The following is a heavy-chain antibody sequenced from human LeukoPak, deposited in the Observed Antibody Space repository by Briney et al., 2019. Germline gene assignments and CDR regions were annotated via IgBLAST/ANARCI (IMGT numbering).Heavy chain of an antibody. CDR1: GGSISSSSYY. V-gene: IGHV4-39*01. D-gene: IGHD4-17*01. J-gene: IGHJ4*02. Sequence: PSETLSLTCTVSGGSISSSSYYWGWIRQPPGKGLEWIGSIFYSGSAYYNPSLKSRVAISIDTSKNQFSLKLNSVTAADTAVYYCAKQSATPSVNDYWGQGTLVTVSS. CDR3: AKQSATPSVNDY. CDR2: IFYSGSA.